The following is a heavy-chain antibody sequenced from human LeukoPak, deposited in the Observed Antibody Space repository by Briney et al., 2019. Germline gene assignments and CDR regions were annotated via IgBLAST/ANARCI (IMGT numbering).Heavy chain of an antibody. CDR2: INPNSGGT. Sequence: ASVKVSCKASGYAFSAYYMHWVRQAPGQGLEWMGWINPNSGGTNYAQKFQGRVTMTRDTSISTAYMELSRLRSDDTAVYYCARDNWGFGELFVDWFDPWGQGTLVTVSS. V-gene: IGHV1-2*02. CDR1: GYAFSAYY. CDR3: ARDNWGFGELFVDWFDP. D-gene: IGHD3-10*01. J-gene: IGHJ5*02.